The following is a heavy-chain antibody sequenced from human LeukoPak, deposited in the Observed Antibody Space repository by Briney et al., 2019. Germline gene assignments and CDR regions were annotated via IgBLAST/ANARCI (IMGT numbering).Heavy chain of an antibody. CDR3: ARVGGYYDILTGYYQAYFDY. Sequence: SETLSLTCTVSGGSISSYYWSWIRQPPGKGLEWIGYIYYSGSTNYNPSLKSRVTILVDTSKNQFSLKLSSVTAADMAVYYCARVGGYYDILTGYYQAYFDYWGQGTLVTVSS. CDR2: IYYSGST. V-gene: IGHV4-59*01. J-gene: IGHJ4*02. CDR1: GGSISSYY. D-gene: IGHD3-9*01.